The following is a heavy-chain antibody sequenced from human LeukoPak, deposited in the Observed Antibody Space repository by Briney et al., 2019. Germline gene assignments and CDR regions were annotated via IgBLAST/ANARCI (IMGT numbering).Heavy chain of an antibody. V-gene: IGHV3-74*01. CDR2: INSDGSST. D-gene: IGHD6-19*01. CDR1: GFTFSSYW. CDR3: ARVGLYSSGWSA. Sequence: GGSLRLSCAASGFTFSSYWMNWVRQAPGKGLVWVSRINSDGSSTNYTDSVKGRFTISRDNAKNTLYLQMNSLRAEDTAVYYCARVGLYSSGWSAWGQGTLVTVSS. J-gene: IGHJ4*02.